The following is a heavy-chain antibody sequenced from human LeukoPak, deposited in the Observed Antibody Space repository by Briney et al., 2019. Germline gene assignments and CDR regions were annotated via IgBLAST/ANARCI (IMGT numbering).Heavy chain of an antibody. CDR2: ISYDGSNK. D-gene: IGHD6-19*01. Sequence: GRSLRLSCAASGFTFSTYAMHWVRQAPGKGLEWLAVISYDGSNKYFADSVKGRFTISRDNSKNKLYLQMNSLRAEDTAVYYCASLIAVAGSNLDYWGQGTLVTVSS. CDR1: GFTFSTYA. J-gene: IGHJ4*02. V-gene: IGHV3-30*04. CDR3: ASLIAVAGSNLDY.